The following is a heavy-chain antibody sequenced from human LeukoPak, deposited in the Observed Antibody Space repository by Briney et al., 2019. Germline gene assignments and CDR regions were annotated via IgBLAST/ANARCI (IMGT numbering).Heavy chain of an antibody. D-gene: IGHD6-6*01. CDR2: ISSSSSYI. CDR3: AKSIAARPFDY. J-gene: IGHJ4*02. CDR1: GFTFSSYS. V-gene: IGHV3-21*01. Sequence: GGSLRLSCAASGFTFSSYSMNWVRQAPGKGLEWVSSISSSSSYIYYADSVKSRFTISRDSAKNSLYLQMNSLRAEDTAVYYCAKSIAARPFDYWGQGTLVTVSS.